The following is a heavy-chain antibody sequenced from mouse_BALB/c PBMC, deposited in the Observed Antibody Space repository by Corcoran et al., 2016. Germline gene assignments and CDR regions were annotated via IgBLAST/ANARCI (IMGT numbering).Heavy chain of an antibody. CDR2: INTYTGEP. CDR3: AREPYAMDY. D-gene: IGHD6-1*01. CDR1: GYTFTHYG. Sequence: QIQLVQSGPELKKPGETVKISCKASGYTFTHYGMNWLKQAPGKGLKWMGWINTYTGEPTYADDFKGRVAFSLETSASPASLQINNLKNEDTATYFCAREPYAMDYWGQGTSVTVSS. J-gene: IGHJ4*01. V-gene: IGHV9-3-1*01.